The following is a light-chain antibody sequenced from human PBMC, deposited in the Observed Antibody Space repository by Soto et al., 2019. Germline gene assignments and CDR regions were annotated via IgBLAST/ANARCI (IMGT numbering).Light chain of an antibody. CDR2: EVT. CDR1: SSDVDVYKY. CDR3: SSYTSRSTLV. V-gene: IGLV2-14*01. J-gene: IGLJ2*01. Sequence: QSALTQPDSVSGSPGQSITLSFTGTSSDVDVYKYVSWYQQHPGKAPKLILSEVTARPSGVSNRFSGSKSGNTASLTIYGLQAEYEADYYCSSYTSRSTLVFGGGTKLTVL.